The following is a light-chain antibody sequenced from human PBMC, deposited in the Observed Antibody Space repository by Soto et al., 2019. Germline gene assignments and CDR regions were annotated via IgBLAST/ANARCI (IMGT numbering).Light chain of an antibody. CDR2: ANN. Sequence: QSVLTQPPSVSGAPGQGITISCTGTRSNLGAGYDVHWYQQLPGAAPKLLIYANNKRPSGVLDRFSGSKSGTSASLAITGSRAEDEADYYCQSYDNGLSGAWVFGGGTKLTVL. J-gene: IGLJ3*02. CDR3: QSYDNGLSGAWV. V-gene: IGLV1-40*01. CDR1: RSNLGAGYD.